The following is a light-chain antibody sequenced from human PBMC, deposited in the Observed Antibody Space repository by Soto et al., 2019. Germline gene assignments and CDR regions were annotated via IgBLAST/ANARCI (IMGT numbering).Light chain of an antibody. V-gene: IGLV1-44*01. Sequence: QSVLTQPPSLSGTPGQRVTISCSGSSSNIAGNTVHWYQHLPGTAPKLLIYINDQRPSGVPDRFSGSKSGMSASLAITGLQAADEANYYCQSYDNSLSGSRVFGGGTKLTVL. CDR3: QSYDNSLSGSRV. CDR2: IND. J-gene: IGLJ3*02. CDR1: SSNIAGNT.